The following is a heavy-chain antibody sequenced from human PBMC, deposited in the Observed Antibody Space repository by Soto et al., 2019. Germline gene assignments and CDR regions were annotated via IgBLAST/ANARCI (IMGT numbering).Heavy chain of an antibody. CDR1: GGSISSGDYY. J-gene: IGHJ3*02. CDR2: IYYSGST. Sequence: SETLSLTCTVSGGSISSGDYYWSWIRQPPGKGLEWIGYIYYSGSTYYNPSLKSRVTISVDTSKNQFSLKLSSVTAADTAVYYCAREDSGRYYSDAFDIWGQGTMVTVSS. CDR3: AREDSGRYYSDAFDI. D-gene: IGHD1-26*01. V-gene: IGHV4-30-4*01.